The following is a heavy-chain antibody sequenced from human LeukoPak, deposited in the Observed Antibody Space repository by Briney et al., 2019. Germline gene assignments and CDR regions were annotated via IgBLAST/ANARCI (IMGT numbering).Heavy chain of an antibody. CDR3: AGTRRYCSGGSCYNWFDP. V-gene: IGHV4-61*02. Sequence: PSETLSHTCTVSGASISSDIFYWSWIRQPTGKGLEWIGRIYTSGGTTYNSSLKSRIAISVDVSKNQFSLKLSSVTAADTAVYYCAGTRRYCSGGSCYNWFDPWGQGTLVTVSS. D-gene: IGHD2-15*01. CDR2: IYTSGGT. CDR1: GASISSDIFY. J-gene: IGHJ5*02.